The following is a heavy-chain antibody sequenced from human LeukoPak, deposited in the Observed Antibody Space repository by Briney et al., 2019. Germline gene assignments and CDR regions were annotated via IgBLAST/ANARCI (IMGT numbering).Heavy chain of an antibody. Sequence: PGGSLRLSCAASGFTFSSYAMHWVRQAPGKGLEWVAVISYDGSNKYYADSVKGRFTISRDNSKNTLHLQMNSLRAEDTAVYYCAKDLGSGSYLDYWGQGTLVTVSS. V-gene: IGHV3-30*01. J-gene: IGHJ4*02. CDR3: AKDLGSGSYLDY. CDR1: GFTFSSYA. D-gene: IGHD1-26*01. CDR2: ISYDGSNK.